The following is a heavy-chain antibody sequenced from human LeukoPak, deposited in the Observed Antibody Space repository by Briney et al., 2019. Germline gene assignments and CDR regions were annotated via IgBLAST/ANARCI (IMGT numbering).Heavy chain of an antibody. Sequence: SETLSLTCGVYGGSFSGYYWSWIRQSPGKGLEWIGEINHSGSTNYNPSLKSRVTISVDTSKNQFSLKLSSVTAADTAVYYCARVGRYFDWLLTTHYYYYYMDVWGKGTTVTVPS. D-gene: IGHD3-9*01. CDR1: GGSFSGYY. CDR3: ARVGRYFDWLLTTHYYYYYMDV. V-gene: IGHV4-34*01. CDR2: INHSGST. J-gene: IGHJ6*03.